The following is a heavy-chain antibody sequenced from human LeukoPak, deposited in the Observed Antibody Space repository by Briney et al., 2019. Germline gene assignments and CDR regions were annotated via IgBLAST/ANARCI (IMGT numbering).Heavy chain of an antibody. J-gene: IGHJ4*02. CDR3: ARGDSSGYYLNSFDY. D-gene: IGHD3-22*01. V-gene: IGHV4-59*01. CDR1: GDSISSYY. CDR2: IYYSGST. Sequence: PSETLSLTCTVSGDSISSYYWSWIRQPPGKGLEWIGYIYYSGSTNYNPSLKSRVTISVDTSKNQFSLKLSSVTAADTAVYYCARGDSSGYYLNSFDYWGQGTLVTVSS.